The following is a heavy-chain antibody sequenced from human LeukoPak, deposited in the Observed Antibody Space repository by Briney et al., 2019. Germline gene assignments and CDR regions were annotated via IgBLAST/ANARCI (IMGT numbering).Heavy chain of an antibody. J-gene: IGHJ4*02. CDR3: ARHPPPPFSSYYGSGSFFGPPDY. CDR1: GGSISSGGYS. V-gene: IGHV4-61*08. Sequence: SETLSLTCAVSGGSISSGGYSWSWIRQPPGKGLEWIGYIYYSGSTNYNPSLKSRVTISVDTSKNQFSLKLSSVTAADTAVYYCARHPPPPFSSYYGSGSFFGPPDYWGQGTLVTVSS. CDR2: IYYSGST. D-gene: IGHD3-10*01.